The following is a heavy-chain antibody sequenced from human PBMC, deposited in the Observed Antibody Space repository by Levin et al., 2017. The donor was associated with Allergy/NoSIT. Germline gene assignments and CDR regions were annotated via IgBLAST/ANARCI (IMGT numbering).Heavy chain of an antibody. Sequence: SETLSLTCTVSGGSIDSYYWSWIRQPPGKGLEWVGHIYYSGSTNYNPSLKSRVTISVDTSMNQFSLKLSSVTAADTAVYYCARHRSRWLADAFDSWGQGTMVTVSS. CDR2: IYYSGST. CDR3: ARHRSRWLADAFDS. D-gene: IGHD6-19*01. CDR1: GGSIDSYY. J-gene: IGHJ3*02. V-gene: IGHV4-59*08.